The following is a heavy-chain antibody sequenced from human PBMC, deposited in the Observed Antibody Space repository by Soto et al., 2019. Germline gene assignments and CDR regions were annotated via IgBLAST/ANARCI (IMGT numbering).Heavy chain of an antibody. J-gene: IGHJ4*02. D-gene: IGHD1-26*01. CDR2: IRYDGSDE. CDR1: ASIFKGHG. Sequence: GGSLRLSCAASASIFKGHGMHWVRQAPGKGLEWVAIIRYDGSDEHYGDSVKGRFTISRDNSKNMLYLQMNSLGAEDTAVYYCARDGVGATTFFGFLDYWGQGTLVTVSS. CDR3: ARDGVGATTFFGFLDY. V-gene: IGHV3-33*08.